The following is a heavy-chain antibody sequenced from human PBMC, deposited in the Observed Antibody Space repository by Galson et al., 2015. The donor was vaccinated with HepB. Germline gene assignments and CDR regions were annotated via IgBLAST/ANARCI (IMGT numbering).Heavy chain of an antibody. CDR2: IIPIFGTA. V-gene: IGHV1-69*13. Sequence: SVKVSCKASGGTFSSYAISWVRQAPGQGLEWMGGIIPIFGTANYAQKFQGRVTITADESTSTAYMELSSLRSEDTAVYYCARGKGGYFAYCGGDCSTYFDYWGQGTLVTVSS. D-gene: IGHD2-21*02. CDR1: GGTFSSYA. J-gene: IGHJ4*02. CDR3: ARGKGGYFAYCGGDCSTYFDY.